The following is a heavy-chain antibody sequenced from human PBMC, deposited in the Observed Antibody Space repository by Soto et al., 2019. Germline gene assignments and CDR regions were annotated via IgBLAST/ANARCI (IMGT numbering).Heavy chain of an antibody. Sequence: SETLSLTCTVSGGSISSGGYFWSWIRQHPGKGLEWIGYIYYSGSTYHNPSLKSRITISVNTSKNQFSLKLSSVTAADTAVYYCARWPTTSRGAFDIWGQGAVVTVSS. D-gene: IGHD1-7*01. CDR3: ARWPTTSRGAFDI. CDR2: IYYSGST. V-gene: IGHV4-31*03. CDR1: GGSISSGGYF. J-gene: IGHJ3*02.